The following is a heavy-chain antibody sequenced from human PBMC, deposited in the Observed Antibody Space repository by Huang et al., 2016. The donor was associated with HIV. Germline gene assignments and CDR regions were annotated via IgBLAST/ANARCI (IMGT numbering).Heavy chain of an antibody. CDR2: IIPMFGTT. Sequence: QVQLVQSGAEVKRPGASVKVSCRASGGTFSTNAVSWVRQAPGQGLEVMGGIIPMFGTTNYAQRFQGKGTITADESSSTVYMELSSLRSDDTAVYYCARQPYCGGDCAHYYYFYMDVWGKGTTVTVSS. CDR1: GGTFSTNA. V-gene: IGHV1-69*13. D-gene: IGHD2-21*02. J-gene: IGHJ6*03. CDR3: ARQPYCGGDCAHYYYFYMDV.